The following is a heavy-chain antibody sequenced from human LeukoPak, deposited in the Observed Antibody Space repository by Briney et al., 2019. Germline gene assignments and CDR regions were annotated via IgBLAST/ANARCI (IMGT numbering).Heavy chain of an antibody. CDR3: ARDLTGGSGSYFDY. V-gene: IGHV3-20*04. CDR2: INWNGGST. J-gene: IGHJ4*02. D-gene: IGHD3-10*01. Sequence: GGSLRLPCAASGFTFDDYGMSWVRQAPGKGLEWVSGINWNGGSTGYADSVKGRFTISRDNAKNSLYLQMNSLRAEDTALYYCARDLTGGSGSYFDYWGQGTLVTVSS. CDR1: GFTFDDYG.